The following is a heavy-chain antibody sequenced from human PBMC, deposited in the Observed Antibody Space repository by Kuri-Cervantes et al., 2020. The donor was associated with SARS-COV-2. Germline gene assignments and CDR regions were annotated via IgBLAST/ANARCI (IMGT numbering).Heavy chain of an antibody. D-gene: IGHD2-15*01. CDR1: GFTFSNAW. CDR2: ISYDGSNK. J-gene: IGHJ6*02. CDR3: ARDPGDIVVVVAASFGMDV. Sequence: GESLKISCAASGFTFSNAWMNWVRQAPGKGLEWVAVISYDGSNKYYADSVKGRFTISRDNSKNTLYLQMNSLRAEDTAVYYCARDPGDIVVVVAASFGMDVWGQGTTVTVSS. V-gene: IGHV3-30-3*01.